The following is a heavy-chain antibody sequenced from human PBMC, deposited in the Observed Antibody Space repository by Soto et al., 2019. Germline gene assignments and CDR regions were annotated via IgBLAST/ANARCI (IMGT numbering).Heavy chain of an antibody. CDR2: INAGNGNT. CDR3: ARALPCFYDFSSGCPGGYYGMDV. Sequence: SVKVTSTASGSPFTSYARHWVRQAPGQRLEWMGWINAGNGNTKYSQKFQGRVTITRDTSASTAYMELSSLRSEDTAVYYCARALPCFYDFSSGCPGGYYGMDVWGQGTTVTVSS. J-gene: IGHJ6*02. V-gene: IGHV1-3*01. D-gene: IGHD3-3*01. CDR1: GSPFTSYA.